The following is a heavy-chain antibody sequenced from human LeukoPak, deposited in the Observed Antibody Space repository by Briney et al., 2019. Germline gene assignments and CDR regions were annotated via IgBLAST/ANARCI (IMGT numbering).Heavy chain of an antibody. CDR3: ARDGGSTADAFDI. D-gene: IGHD3-16*01. Sequence: PSETLSLTCTVSGGSISSSSYYWSWIRQPPGKGLEWIGYIYYSGSTNYNPSLKSRVTISVDTSKNQFSLKLSSVTAADTAVYYCARDGGSTADAFDIWGQGTMVTVSS. CDR2: IYYSGST. J-gene: IGHJ3*02. V-gene: IGHV4-61*01. CDR1: GGSISSSSYY.